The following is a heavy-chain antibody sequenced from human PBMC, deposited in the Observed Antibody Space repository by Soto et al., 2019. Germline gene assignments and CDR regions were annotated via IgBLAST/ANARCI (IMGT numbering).Heavy chain of an antibody. CDR1: GGSISVYY. J-gene: IGHJ4*02. CDR2: VYDNGRP. D-gene: IGHD3-9*01. Sequence: QVQLQESGPGQVKPSETLSLTCTISGGSISVYYWSWIRQSPRQGLEWIGYVYDNGRPYYSPSLKSRVTISADTSTNQISLKLTSATAADTAVYYCARGVGSSPPRYWGRGTLVTVSS. V-gene: IGHV4-59*01. CDR3: ARGVGSSPPRY.